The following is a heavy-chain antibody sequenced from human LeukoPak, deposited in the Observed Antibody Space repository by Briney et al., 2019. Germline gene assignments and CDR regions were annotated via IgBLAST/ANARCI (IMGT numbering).Heavy chain of an antibody. CDR1: GGSIRSGDHH. J-gene: IGHJ6*03. CDR3: ARDLGGYPLFMDV. Sequence: PSETLSLTCSVSGGSIRSGDHHWAWVRQPPGKGLEFIGSLDESGRPYYNRPLKSRVSISGDTSGKQFSLNLTSVTAADTAVYFCARDLGGYPLFMDVWGRGTTVIVSS. V-gene: IGHV4-39*07. D-gene: IGHD2-15*01. CDR2: LDESGRP.